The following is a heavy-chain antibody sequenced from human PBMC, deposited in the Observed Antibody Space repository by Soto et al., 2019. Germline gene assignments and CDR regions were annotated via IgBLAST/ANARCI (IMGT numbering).Heavy chain of an antibody. CDR1: GYTFTVYY. V-gene: IGHV1-2*02. CDR2: ISPKSGGT. CDR3: ARPPGYISDWYYFDL. J-gene: IGHJ4*02. D-gene: IGHD3-9*01. Sequence: ASVKVSCKASGYTFTVYYMHCVVQAPLQGCEGMGRISPKSGGTNYAQKFEARVTMTWDTSLKTAYMELSSLISEDTAVYYCARPPGYISDWYYFDLWGQGTLVTVSS.